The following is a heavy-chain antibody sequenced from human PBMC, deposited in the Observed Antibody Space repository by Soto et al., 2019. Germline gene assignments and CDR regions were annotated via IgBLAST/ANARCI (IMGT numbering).Heavy chain of an antibody. D-gene: IGHD6-6*01. CDR1: GGSSSDLG. CDR3: ARSLQRSRSEQAFKEY. V-gene: IGHV4-34*01. Sequence: SETMSLTCTVFGGSSSDLGWCWIRKPPETGLEWKGEINHSGSTNSNPTLKSRVTITVDTSKNKFSLKLSSVTAADTAVYFCARSLQRSRSEQAFKEYWGQGTLVPASS. J-gene: IGHJ4*02. CDR2: INHSGST.